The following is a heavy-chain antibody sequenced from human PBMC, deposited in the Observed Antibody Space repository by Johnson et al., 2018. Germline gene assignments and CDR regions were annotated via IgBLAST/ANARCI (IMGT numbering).Heavy chain of an antibody. J-gene: IGHJ1*01. Sequence: QLVESGGGLAQPGGSLRLSCAASGFTFSNYAMSRVRQAPGQGLEWVSDITNGGITSYADSVKGRLTISRDHSKNRVHLQMIRLKAEDTALYYCTKRPGLGVAEWDFQYWGQGTRVTVSS. V-gene: IGHV3-23*04. CDR3: TKRPGLGVAEWDFQY. D-gene: IGHD6-19*01. CDR2: ITNGGIT. CDR1: GFTFSNYA.